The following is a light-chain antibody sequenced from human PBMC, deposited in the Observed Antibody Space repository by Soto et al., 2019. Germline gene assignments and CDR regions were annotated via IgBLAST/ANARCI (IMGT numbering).Light chain of an antibody. CDR1: SSDVRAHNF. CDR3: SSYAGSNNYV. J-gene: IGLJ1*01. V-gene: IGLV2-8*01. Sequence: QSVLTQPPSASGSPGQSVTISCTGTSSDVRAHNFVSWHQQHPGKAPKLMIYEVSKRPSGVPDRFSGSKSGNTASLTVSGLQAEDEADYYCSSYAGSNNYVFGPGTKVTVL. CDR2: EVS.